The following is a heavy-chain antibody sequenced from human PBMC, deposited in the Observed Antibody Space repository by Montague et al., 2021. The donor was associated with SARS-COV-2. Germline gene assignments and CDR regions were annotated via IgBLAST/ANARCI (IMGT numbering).Heavy chain of an antibody. CDR2: IFYDGSKE. V-gene: IGHV3-33*01. CDR1: GFSFRTYG. Sequence: SLRLSCAASGFSFRTYGMYWVRRAPGKGLEWVAYIFYDGSKEDYADSVKGRFTISRNNSKDTLYLHMNTLRAEDTAMYYCARQKDIVGTFDSWGQGTLVIVST. D-gene: IGHD5-12*01. J-gene: IGHJ4*02. CDR3: ARQKDIVGTFDS.